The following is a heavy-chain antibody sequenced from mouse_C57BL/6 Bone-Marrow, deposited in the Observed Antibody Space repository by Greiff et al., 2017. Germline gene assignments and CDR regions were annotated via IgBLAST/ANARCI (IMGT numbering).Heavy chain of an antibody. D-gene: IGHD1-1*01. V-gene: IGHV15-2*01. J-gene: IGHJ4*01. CDR1: DSEVFPIAY. CDR2: ILPSIGRT. CDR3: EKQGGSSPYAMDY. Sequence: QVQLQQSGSELRSPGSSVKLSCKDFDSEVFPIAYMSWVRQKPGHGFEWIGGILPSIGRTIYGEKFEDKATLDADTLSNTAYLELTRLTSDDSAIYYCEKQGGSSPYAMDYWGQGTSVTVSS.